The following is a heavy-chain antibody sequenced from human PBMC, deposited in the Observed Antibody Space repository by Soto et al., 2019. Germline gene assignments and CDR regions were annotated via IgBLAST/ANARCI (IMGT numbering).Heavy chain of an antibody. V-gene: IGHV1-18*01. J-gene: IGHJ5*02. CDR3: ARDPGGATGFDP. Sequence: QVPLVQSGAEVKKPGASVKVSCKTSGYTFTTYGINWVRQAPGQGPEWLGWISPDRGATNYVRKVQGRVTMTTDTSTSTAYMELRSLRSDDTAVYYCARDPGGATGFDPWGQGTLVTVSS. CDR2: ISPDRGAT. CDR1: GYTFTTYG. D-gene: IGHD1-1*01.